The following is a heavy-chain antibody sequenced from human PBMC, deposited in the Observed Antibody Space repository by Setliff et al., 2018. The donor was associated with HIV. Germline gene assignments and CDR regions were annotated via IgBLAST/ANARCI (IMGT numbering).Heavy chain of an antibody. CDR1: GFSFDVYA. J-gene: IGHJ6*03. CDR2: ISHRDGNT. V-gene: IGHV3-23*01. D-gene: IGHD3-3*01. CDR3: ARETYYHTWGGFFYYMDV. Sequence: LGGSLRLSCGASGFSFDVYAMSWVRQAPGQGLEWVSSISHRDGNTYYADSVKGRFTISRDNSKNTVYLQMGSLRPEDMAVYYCARETYYHTWGGFFYYMDVWGKWTTVTVSS.